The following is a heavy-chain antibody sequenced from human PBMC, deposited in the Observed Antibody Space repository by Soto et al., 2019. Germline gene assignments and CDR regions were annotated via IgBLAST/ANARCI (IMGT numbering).Heavy chain of an antibody. J-gene: IGHJ1*01. V-gene: IGHV1-18*01. CDR3: ARDKGDFTFGP. Sequence: QVLLVQSGAEVKKPGASVNISCKGSGYSFDKNGISWVRQAPGQGLECMGWISGDTGDTIYAQNFQGRLSVTTVTSTRTAYMELRSLTSDDTAMDYGARDKGDFTFGPWGQGSLVTVSS. D-gene: IGHD3-3*01. CDR2: ISGDTGDT. CDR1: GYSFDKNG.